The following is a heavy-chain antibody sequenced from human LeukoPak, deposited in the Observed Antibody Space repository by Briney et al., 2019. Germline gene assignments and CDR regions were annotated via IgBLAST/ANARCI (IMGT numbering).Heavy chain of an antibody. J-gene: IGHJ5*02. CDR1: GFTFSTYV. V-gene: IGHV3-23*01. Sequence: GPLKLPCAVSGFTFSTYVMVWVRRAPEKGLGGVSSISVSGSNTFYTDFVKGRFTISRDNSKNTLDLQMDSLRAEDTAIYYCAKENLLPAGGTLGSWGQGTLVTVSS. CDR2: ISVSGSNT. CDR3: AKENLLPAGGTLGS. D-gene: IGHD6-13*01.